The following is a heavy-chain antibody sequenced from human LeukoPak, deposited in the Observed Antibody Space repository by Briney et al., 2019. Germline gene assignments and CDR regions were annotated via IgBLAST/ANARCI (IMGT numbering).Heavy chain of an antibody. CDR1: GGSISSYY. J-gene: IGHJ3*02. CDR3: TRELAYCGGDCYSGAFDI. V-gene: IGHV4-59*01. CDR2: VYYSGST. Sequence: PSETLSLTCTVSGGSISSYYWSWIRRPPGKGLEWIGYVYYSGSTNYNPSLKSRATISVDTSKNQFSLKLSSVTAADTAVYYCTRELAYCGGDCYSGAFDIWGQGTMVTVSS. D-gene: IGHD2-21*02.